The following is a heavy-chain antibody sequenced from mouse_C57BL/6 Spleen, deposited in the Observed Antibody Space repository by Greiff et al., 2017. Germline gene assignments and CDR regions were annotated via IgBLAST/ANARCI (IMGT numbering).Heavy chain of an antibody. CDR2: IRSKSNNYAT. V-gene: IGHV10-1*01. Sequence: EVHLVESGGGLVQPKGSLKLSCAASGFSFNTYAMNWVRQAPGKGLEWVARIRSKSNNYATYYAVSVKDRFTISRDDSESMLYLQMNNLKTEDTAMYYCVRQGYGYYPGYAMDYWGQGTSVTVSS. CDR3: VRQGYGYYPGYAMDY. CDR1: GFSFNTYA. J-gene: IGHJ4*01. D-gene: IGHD2-3*01.